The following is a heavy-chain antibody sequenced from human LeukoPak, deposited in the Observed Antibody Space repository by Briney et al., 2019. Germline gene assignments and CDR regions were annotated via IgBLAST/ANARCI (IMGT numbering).Heavy chain of an antibody. CDR1: GYTFTNYA. CDR2: INAGNGNT. J-gene: IGHJ4*02. V-gene: IGHV1-3*01. Sequence: GAPVTVSCKASGYTFTNYAMHWVRQAPGQRLEWMGWINAGNGNTKFSQKFQGRVTITRDTSASTAYMKLSSLRSEDTAVYYCARDRGVTMVRGVIDSFDYWGQGTLVTVSS. CDR3: ARDRGVTMVRGVIDSFDY. D-gene: IGHD3-10*01.